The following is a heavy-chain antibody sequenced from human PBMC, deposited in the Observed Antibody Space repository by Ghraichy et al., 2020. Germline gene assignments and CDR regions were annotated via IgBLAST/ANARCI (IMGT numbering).Heavy chain of an antibody. J-gene: IGHJ6*02. V-gene: IGHV3-30*18. CDR2: ISSDGGEQ. D-gene: IGHD3-3*01. CDR3: AKDRTIFGEYYAMDV. Sequence: GGSLRLSCDASRLRSRSVFGMHWVRQAPGKGLEWLAVISSDGGEQYYADSVKGRFSVSRDNYRNRLFLRMDSLRTEDTAVYFCAKDRTIFGEYYAMDVWGPGTTVTVSS. CDR1: RLRSRSVFG.